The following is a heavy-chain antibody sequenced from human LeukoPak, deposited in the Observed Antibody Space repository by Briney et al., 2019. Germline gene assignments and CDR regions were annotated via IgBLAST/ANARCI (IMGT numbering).Heavy chain of an antibody. CDR3: ARDQGGATSY. J-gene: IGHJ4*02. CDR2: IYYSGNT. V-gene: IGHV4-39*02. Sequence: SETLSLTCTVSGVSISSSNSYWGWIRQPPGKGLEWIGSIYYSGNTYYNASLKSQVSISIDTSKNQFSLRLTSVTAEDTAVYYCARDQGGATSYWGQGTLVTVSS. D-gene: IGHD1-26*01. CDR1: GVSISSSNSY.